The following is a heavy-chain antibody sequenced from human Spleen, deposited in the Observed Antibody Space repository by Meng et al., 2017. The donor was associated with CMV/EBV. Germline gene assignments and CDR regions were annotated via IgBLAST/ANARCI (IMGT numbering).Heavy chain of an antibody. J-gene: IGHJ5*02. Sequence: ETLSLTCTVSGYSISSGYYWGWIRQPPGKGLEWISYIGTTGTTFYADSVKGRFTISRDDAKNSLFLQMNSLRADDTAVYYCARDASGWLNWFDPWGQGTLVTVSS. V-gene: IGHV3-69-1*01. CDR3: ARDASGWLNWFDP. CDR2: IGTTGTT. D-gene: IGHD6-19*01. CDR1: GYSISSGYY.